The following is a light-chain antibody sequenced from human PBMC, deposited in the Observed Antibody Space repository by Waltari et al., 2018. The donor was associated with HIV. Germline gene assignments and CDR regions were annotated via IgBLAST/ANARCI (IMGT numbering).Light chain of an antibody. CDR3: QQYNSWPPRFT. CDR1: QSVSST. J-gene: IGKJ3*01. Sequence: EIVMPQSPATLFASPGERAALSCRASQSVSSTLAWYQQTPGQAPRLLIYAASTRATGIPPRFRGSGSGTEFTLTISGLQSEDFAFYYCQQYNSWPPRFTFGPGTKV. CDR2: AAS. V-gene: IGKV3-15*01.